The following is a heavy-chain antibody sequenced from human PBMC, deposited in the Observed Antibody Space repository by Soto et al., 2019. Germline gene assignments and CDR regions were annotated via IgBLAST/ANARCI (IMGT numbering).Heavy chain of an antibody. CDR1: GGTFSSYA. CDR3: ASTQTYYYDSSGYFSFDY. V-gene: IGHV1-69*01. CDR2: IIPIFGTA. Sequence: QVQLGQSGAEVKKPGSSVKVSCKASGGTFSSYAISWVRQAPGQGLEWMGGIIPIFGTANYAQKFQGRVTITADESTSTAYMELSSLRSEDTAVYYCASTQTYYYDSSGYFSFDYWGQGTLVTVSS. J-gene: IGHJ4*02. D-gene: IGHD3-22*01.